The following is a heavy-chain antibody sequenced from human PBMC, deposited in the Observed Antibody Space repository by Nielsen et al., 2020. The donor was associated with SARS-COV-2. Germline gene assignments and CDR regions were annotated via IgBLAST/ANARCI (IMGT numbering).Heavy chain of an antibody. V-gene: IGHV1-8*01. Sequence: ASVKVSCKASGYTFTSYDINWVRQATGQGLEWMGWMSPNSGNTGYAQKFRGRVTMTRDTSISTAYMELSRLRSDDTAVYYCARDGSSSGYYRDAFDIWGQGTMVTVSS. CDR2: MSPNSGNT. CDR3: ARDGSSSGYYRDAFDI. CDR1: GYTFTSYD. J-gene: IGHJ3*02. D-gene: IGHD3-22*01.